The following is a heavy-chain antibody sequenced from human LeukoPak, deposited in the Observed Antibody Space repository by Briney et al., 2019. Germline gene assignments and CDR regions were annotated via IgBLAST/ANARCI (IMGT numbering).Heavy chain of an antibody. CDR3: ARMFYFGSGSYPPAMDY. CDR1: GGSISTYS. V-gene: IGHV4-4*08. Sequence: SETLSLTCTVSGGSISTYSWTWIRQPPGKGLEWIGYIYSSGSTNYNPSLKSRVITSVDTSKNQFSLKLSSVTAADTAVYYCARMFYFGSGSYPPAMDYWGQGTLDTVSS. CDR2: IYSSGST. J-gene: IGHJ4*02. D-gene: IGHD3-10*01.